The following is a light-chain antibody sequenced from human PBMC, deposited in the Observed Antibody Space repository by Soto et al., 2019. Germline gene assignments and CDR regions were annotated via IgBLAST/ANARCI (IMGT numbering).Light chain of an antibody. CDR1: QTVFYSSNNKDF. V-gene: IGKV4-1*01. Sequence: VMTQSQDSLDVYLGERATINCKSSQTVFYSSNNKDFLSWYQQKPGQPPKLLIYWASTRESGVPDRFSGSGAGTDFTLTISSLQAEDVAVYYCQQYYDTPWTFGQGTKVDIK. J-gene: IGKJ1*01. CDR3: QQYYDTPWT. CDR2: WAS.